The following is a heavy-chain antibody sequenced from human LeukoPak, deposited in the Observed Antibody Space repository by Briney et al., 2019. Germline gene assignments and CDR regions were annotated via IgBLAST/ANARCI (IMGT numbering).Heavy chain of an antibody. D-gene: IGHD3-10*01. V-gene: IGHV3-21*01. CDR1: GFTFSTYT. Sequence: GGSLRLSCAASGFTFSTYTMNWVRQAPGKGLEWVSSIDSSSSYIYNADSVKGRFTISRDNARNSLYLQMNTLRAEDTAVYYCARVSGFDNNFDYWGQGTLVTVSS. CDR2: IDSSSSYI. J-gene: IGHJ4*02. CDR3: ARVSGFDNNFDY.